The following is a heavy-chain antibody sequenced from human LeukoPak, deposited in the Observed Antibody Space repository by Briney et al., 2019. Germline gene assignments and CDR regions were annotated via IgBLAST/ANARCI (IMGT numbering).Heavy chain of an antibody. V-gene: IGHV4-38-2*02. CDR3: ARDEGGYFDY. CDR2: IYYSGST. CDR1: GYSISSGHY. J-gene: IGHJ4*02. D-gene: IGHD3-16*01. Sequence: SETLSLTCTVSGYSISSGHYWGRIRQPPGKGLEWIGSIYYSGSTYYNPSLKSRVTISVDTSKNQFSLKLSSVTAADTAMYYCARDEGGYFDYWGQGTLVTVSS.